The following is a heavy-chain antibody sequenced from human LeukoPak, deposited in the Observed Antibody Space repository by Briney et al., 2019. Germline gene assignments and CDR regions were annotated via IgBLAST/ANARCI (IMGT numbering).Heavy chain of an antibody. CDR3: ATAQRCSGGTCYAWTDAFHV. Sequence: ASVKVSCKASGYTFTSYYMHWVRQAPGQGLEWMGIINPSGGSTSYAQKFQGRVTMTRDTSTSTVYMELSGLTSDDTAVYYCATAQRCSGGTCYAWTDAFHVWGQGTMVIVSS. J-gene: IGHJ3*01. CDR2: INPSGGST. V-gene: IGHV1-46*01. D-gene: IGHD2-15*01. CDR1: GYTFTSYY.